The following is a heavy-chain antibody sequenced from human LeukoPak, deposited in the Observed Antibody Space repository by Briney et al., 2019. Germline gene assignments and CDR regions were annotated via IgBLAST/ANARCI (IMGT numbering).Heavy chain of an antibody. J-gene: IGHJ4*02. CDR3: AKGQRWEPHWPVYFRY. D-gene: IGHD1-26*01. Sequence: GGSLTLTCAASGFSFSSFAVTWVCQAPGKGLEWVSGISGSGGTTYHADSVKGRLTISRDNSKNTLYLQMNSLRAEDTAVYYCAKGQRWEPHWPVYFRYWGKGTLVTVSS. CDR2: ISGSGGTT. V-gene: IGHV3-23*01. CDR1: GFSFSSFA.